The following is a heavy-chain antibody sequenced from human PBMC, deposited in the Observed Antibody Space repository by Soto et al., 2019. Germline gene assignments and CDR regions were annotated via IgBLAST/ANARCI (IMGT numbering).Heavy chain of an antibody. V-gene: IGHV3-7*03. CDR1: GFTFSDYW. Sequence: PPGYLRLSCTPSGFTFSDYWMSWVRQAQGKGLEWVANIKEDGSVKEYVDSVKGRFTISRDNAKNSVYLQMSSLRAEDTAVYYSARVGYYYDSAGDDSWGQGILVSGPS. CDR2: IKEDGSVK. J-gene: IGHJ5*01. D-gene: IGHD3-22*01. CDR3: ARVGYYYDSAGDDS.